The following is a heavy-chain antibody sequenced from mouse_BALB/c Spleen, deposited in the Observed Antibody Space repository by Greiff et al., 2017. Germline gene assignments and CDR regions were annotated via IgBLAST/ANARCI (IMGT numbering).Heavy chain of an antibody. CDR3: ARYDYDEGAMDY. J-gene: IGHJ4*01. CDR1: GYTFTSYW. V-gene: IGHV1-7*01. D-gene: IGHD2-4*01. CDR2: INPSTGYT. Sequence: QVQLQQSGAELAKPGASVKMSCKASGYTFTSYWMHWVKQRPGQGLEWIGYINPSTGYTEYNQKFKDKATLTADKSSSTAYMQLSSLTSEDSAVYYCARYDYDEGAMDYWGQGTSVTVSS.